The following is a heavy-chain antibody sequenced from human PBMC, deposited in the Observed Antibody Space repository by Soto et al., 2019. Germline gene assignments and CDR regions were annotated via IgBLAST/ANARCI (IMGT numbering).Heavy chain of an antibody. Sequence: GGSLRLSCAASGFTFSSYGMHWVRQAPGKGLEWVAVIWYDGSNKYYADSVKGRFTISRDNSKNTLYLQMNSLRAEDTAVYYCASDSAWNDVPTAFDIWGQGTMVTVSS. D-gene: IGHD1-1*01. V-gene: IGHV3-33*01. CDR3: ASDSAWNDVPTAFDI. J-gene: IGHJ3*02. CDR1: GFTFSSYG. CDR2: IWYDGSNK.